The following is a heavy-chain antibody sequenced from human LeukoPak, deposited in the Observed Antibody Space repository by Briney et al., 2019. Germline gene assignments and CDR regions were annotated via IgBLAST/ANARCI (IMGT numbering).Heavy chain of an antibody. CDR2: INPSGGST. Sequence: ASVKVSCKASGYTFTNYGVTWVRQAPGQGLEWMGIINPSGGSTSYAQKFQGRVTMTRDTSTSTVYMELSSLRSEDTAVYYCARGNGGLRFLEWLRGEAMDVWGKGTTVTVSS. D-gene: IGHD3-3*01. CDR1: GYTFTNYG. J-gene: IGHJ6*03. V-gene: IGHV1-46*01. CDR3: ARGNGGLRFLEWLRGEAMDV.